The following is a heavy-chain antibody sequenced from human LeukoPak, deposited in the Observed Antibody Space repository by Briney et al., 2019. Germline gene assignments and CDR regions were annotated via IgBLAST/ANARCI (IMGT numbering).Heavy chain of an antibody. D-gene: IGHD5-18*01. V-gene: IGHV3-7*01. CDR2: IKQDGSEK. Sequence: GGSLRLSCAASGFTFSSYWMSWVRQAPGKGLEWVANIKQDGSEKYYVDSVKGRFTISRDNSKNTLYLQMNSLRAEDTAVYYCAKDPRGYSYGSNWFDPWGQGTLVTVSS. J-gene: IGHJ5*02. CDR1: GFTFSSYW. CDR3: AKDPRGYSYGSNWFDP.